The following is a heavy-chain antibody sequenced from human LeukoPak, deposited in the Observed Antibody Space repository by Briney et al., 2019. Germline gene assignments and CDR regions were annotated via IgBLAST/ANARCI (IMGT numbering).Heavy chain of an antibody. CDR3: ARERGYDILTGYYSYYYYYMDV. D-gene: IGHD3-9*01. J-gene: IGHJ6*03. V-gene: IGHV4-59*12. CDR2: IYYSGST. CDR1: GGSISSYY. Sequence: SETLSLTCTVSGGSISSYYWSWIRQPPGKGLEWIGYIYYSGSTNYNPSLKSRVTISVDTSKNQFSLKLSSVTAADTAVYYCARERGYDILTGYYSYYYYYMDVWGKGTTVTVSS.